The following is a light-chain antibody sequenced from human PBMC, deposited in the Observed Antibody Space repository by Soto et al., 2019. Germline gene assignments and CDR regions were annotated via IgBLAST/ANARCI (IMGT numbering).Light chain of an antibody. CDR2: GAS. CDR1: QSVSSNY. J-gene: IGKJ3*01. Sequence: ELVLTQSPGTLSLSPGERATLSCRASQSVSSNYLAWYQQKPGQAPRLLVYGASIRATGIPDRFSGSGSGTDLTLTINRVEPEDFAVYYCQHYGSSPFTFGPGTKVDIK. CDR3: QHYGSSPFT. V-gene: IGKV3-20*01.